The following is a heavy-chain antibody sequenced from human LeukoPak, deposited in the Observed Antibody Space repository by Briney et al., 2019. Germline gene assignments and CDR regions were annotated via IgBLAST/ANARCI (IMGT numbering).Heavy chain of an antibody. CDR1: GYTFTGYY. J-gene: IGHJ3*02. CDR2: INPNSGGT. V-gene: IGHV1-2*02. Sequence: ASVKVSCKASGYTFTGYYMHWVRQAPGQGREWMGWINPNSGGTNYAQKFQGRVTMTRDTSISTVYMELSRLRSDDTAVYYCATTSAGTFSAFDIGAQGTMVTLSS. CDR3: ATTSAGTFSAFDI. D-gene: IGHD2-15*01.